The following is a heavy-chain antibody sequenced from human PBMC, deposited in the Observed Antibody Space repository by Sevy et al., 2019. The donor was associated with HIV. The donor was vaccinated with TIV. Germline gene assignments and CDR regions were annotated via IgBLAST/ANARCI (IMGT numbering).Heavy chain of an antibody. V-gene: IGHV4-59*01. CDR3: ARDFYDSSGQGGDWFDP. CDR2: IYYSGST. J-gene: IGHJ5*02. D-gene: IGHD3-22*01. Sequence: SETLSLTCTVSGGSISSYYWSWIRQPPGKGLEWIGYIYYSGSTNYNPSLKSRVTISVDTSKNQFSLKLSSVTAADTAVYYCARDFYDSSGQGGDWFDPWGQGTLVIVSS. CDR1: GGSISSYY.